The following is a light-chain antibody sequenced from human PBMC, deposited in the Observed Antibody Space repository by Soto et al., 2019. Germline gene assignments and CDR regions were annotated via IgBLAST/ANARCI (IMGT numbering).Light chain of an antibody. CDR1: QGISDY. CDR2: GAS. V-gene: IGKV1-9*01. CDR3: QQVNAYPLT. Sequence: DIQLTQSPSFLSASVGDRVTISCRASQGISDYLAWYQQKPGKAPKLLIYGASTLQSGVPSRFSGSASGTEFALTISSLQPEDFATYFCQQVNAYPLTFGGGTKLEIK. J-gene: IGKJ4*01.